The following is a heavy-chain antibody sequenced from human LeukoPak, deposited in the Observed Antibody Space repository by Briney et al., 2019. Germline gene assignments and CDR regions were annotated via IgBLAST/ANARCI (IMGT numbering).Heavy chain of an antibody. CDR2: ISGGGGST. D-gene: IGHD3-16*01. V-gene: IGHV3-43*02. CDR3: AKVRLGGDKGYFDY. J-gene: IGHJ4*02. CDR1: GFTFYAYA. Sequence: GGSLRLSCAASGFTFYAYAMHWVRQAPGKGLEGVSLISGGGGSTYYADPVKGRFTISRDNSKNSLYLQMYSLRTEDAALYYCAKVRLGGDKGYFDYWGQGTLVTVSS.